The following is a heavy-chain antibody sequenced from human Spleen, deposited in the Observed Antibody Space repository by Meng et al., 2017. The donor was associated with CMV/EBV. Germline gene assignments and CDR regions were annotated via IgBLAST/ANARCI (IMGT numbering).Heavy chain of an antibody. V-gene: IGHV3-23*03. CDR3: AKVRRASGNYFDY. CDR1: GFTFSNYA. D-gene: IGHD1-26*01. Sequence: GESLKISCAASGFTFSNYAMTLVRQAPGKGLEWVSVIYTGGSGTYYADSVKGRFTISRDNSKNTLYLQMNNLRAEDTAIYYCAKVRRASGNYFDYWGQGTLVTVSS. J-gene: IGHJ4*02. CDR2: IYTGGSGT.